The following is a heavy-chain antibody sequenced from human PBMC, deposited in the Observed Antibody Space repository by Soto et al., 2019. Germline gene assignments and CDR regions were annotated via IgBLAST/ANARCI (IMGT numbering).Heavy chain of an antibody. CDR2: TRNKTNSYTT. J-gene: IGHJ4*02. CDR1: GFTLSDHY. Sequence: EVQLVESGGGLVQPGGSLRLSCAASGFTLSDHYMDWVRQAPGKGLEWIGRTRNKTNSYTTEYAASVKGRFIISRDNSKNSVYLQMNSRNTGDTAVYYCARGRFSFDFWGQGTLVTVSS. V-gene: IGHV3-72*01. D-gene: IGHD3-3*01. CDR3: ARGRFSFDF.